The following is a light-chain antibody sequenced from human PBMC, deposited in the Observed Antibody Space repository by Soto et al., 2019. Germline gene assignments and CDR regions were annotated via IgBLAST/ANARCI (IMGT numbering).Light chain of an antibody. V-gene: IGKV3-20*01. CDR2: GAS. CDR1: QSVSSSY. J-gene: IGKJ1*01. CDR3: QQYGSSPRT. Sequence: EIVVTQSPGTLSLSPGERATLSCRASQSVSSSYLAWYQQKPGQAPRLLIYGASSRATGIPDRFSGSGSGTDFTLTISRLEPEDFAMYYCQQYGSSPRTFGQGTK.